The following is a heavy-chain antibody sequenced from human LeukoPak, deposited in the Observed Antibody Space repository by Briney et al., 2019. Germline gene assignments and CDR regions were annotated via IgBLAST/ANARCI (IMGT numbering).Heavy chain of an antibody. V-gene: IGHV3-23*01. CDR1: GFTFSSYA. D-gene: IGHD6-13*01. Sequence: GGSLRLSCAASGFTFSSYAMSSVRQAPGKGLEWVSTITGGVSTIYYADCVKGRFTISRDNSKYTLYLQMNSLRAEDTALYYYARESPVAATGRSWFDSWGQGTLVTVSS. CDR2: ITGGVSTI. CDR3: ARESPVAATGRSWFDS. J-gene: IGHJ5*01.